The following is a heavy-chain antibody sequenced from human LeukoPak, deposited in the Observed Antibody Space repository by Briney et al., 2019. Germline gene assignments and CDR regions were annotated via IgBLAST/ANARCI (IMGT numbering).Heavy chain of an antibody. Sequence: ASVKVSCKSSGYTFTSYGISWVRQAPGQGLEWMGWISAYNGNTNYAQNLQGRVTLTTDTSTSTAYMELRSLRSDDTAVYYCARQGYGVTSQGAADYWGQGTLVTVSS. V-gene: IGHV1-18*01. J-gene: IGHJ4*02. D-gene: IGHD4-23*01. CDR1: GYTFTSYG. CDR2: ISAYNGNT. CDR3: ARQGYGVTSQGAADY.